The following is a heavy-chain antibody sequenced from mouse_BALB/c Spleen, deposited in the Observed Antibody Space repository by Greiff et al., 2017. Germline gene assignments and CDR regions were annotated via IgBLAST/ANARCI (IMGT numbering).Heavy chain of an antibody. D-gene: IGHD1-1*01. CDR2: ISSGGGST. Sequence: EVQVVESGGGLVKPGGSLKLSCAASGFAFSSYDMSWVRQTPEKRLEWVAYISSGGGSTYYPDTVKGRFTISRDNARNILYLQMSSLRSEDTAMYYCARKGTLLLRSSAWFAYWGQGTLVTVSA. CDR3: ARKGTLLLRSSAWFAY. CDR1: GFAFSSYD. V-gene: IGHV5-12-1*01. J-gene: IGHJ3*01.